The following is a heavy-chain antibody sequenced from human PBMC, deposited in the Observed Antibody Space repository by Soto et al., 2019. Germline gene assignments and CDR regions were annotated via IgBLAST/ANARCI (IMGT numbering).Heavy chain of an antibody. V-gene: IGHV3-11*05. CDR1: GFTFSDYY. J-gene: IGHJ4*02. D-gene: IGHD6-13*01. CDR3: ARGRGAAADYFDF. CDR2: ISSSTSHT. Sequence: ESGGGLVKPGGSLRLSCAVSGFTFSDYYMTWIRQAPGKGLEWVSYISSSTSHTNYADSVKGRFTISRDNAKNSLLLQMNSLRAEDTAVYYCARGRGAAADYFDFWGQGTLVTVSS.